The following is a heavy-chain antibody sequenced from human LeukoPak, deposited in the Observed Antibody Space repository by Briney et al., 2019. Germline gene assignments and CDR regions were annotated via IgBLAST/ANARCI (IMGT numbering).Heavy chain of an antibody. D-gene: IGHD3-16*01. CDR3: TGDLVP. V-gene: IGHV3-49*04. J-gene: IGHJ5*02. Sequence: GRSLRLSCTASGFTFGDSAMSWVRQAPGNGLEWVGLIRTKAFGGTTQYAASVEGRFIISRDDSKSIAYLQMNSLETEDTAVYYCTGDLVPWGQGTLVTVSS. CDR2: IRTKAFGGTT. CDR1: GFTFGDSA.